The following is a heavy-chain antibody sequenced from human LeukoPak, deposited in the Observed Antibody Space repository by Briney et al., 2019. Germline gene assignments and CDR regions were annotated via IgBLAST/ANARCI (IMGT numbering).Heavy chain of an antibody. Sequence: ASVKVSCTASGYTFTSYGISWVRQAPGQGLEWMGWISAYNGNTNYAQKLQGRVTMTTDTSTSTAYMELRSLRSDDTAVYYCARAVGLYDFWSGYYMSHWGQGTLVTVSS. D-gene: IGHD3-3*01. V-gene: IGHV1-18*01. J-gene: IGHJ4*02. CDR2: ISAYNGNT. CDR1: GYTFTSYG. CDR3: ARAVGLYDFWSGYYMSH.